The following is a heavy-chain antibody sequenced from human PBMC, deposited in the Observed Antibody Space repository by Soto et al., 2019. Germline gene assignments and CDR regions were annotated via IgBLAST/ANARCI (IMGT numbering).Heavy chain of an antibody. V-gene: IGHV1-18*01. Sequence: QVQLVQSGAEVKKPGASVKVSCKASGYTFTSYGISWVRQAPGQGLEWMGWISAYNGNTNYAQKLQGRVTMTTDTSRRTAYMERRSLRSDDTAVYSCARPYSSGGYKGPHYYYYGMAVWAQGTTVPVSS. CDR2: ISAYNGNT. J-gene: IGHJ6*02. D-gene: IGHD6-19*01. CDR1: GYTFTSYG. CDR3: ARPYSSGGYKGPHYYYYGMAV.